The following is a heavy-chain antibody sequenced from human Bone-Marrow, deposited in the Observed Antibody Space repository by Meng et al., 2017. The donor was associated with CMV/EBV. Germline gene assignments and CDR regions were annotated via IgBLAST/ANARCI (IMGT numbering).Heavy chain of an antibody. D-gene: IGHD2-15*01. CDR3: QGYCSGGSCLHLIDY. J-gene: IGHJ4*02. CDR1: GFTFSSYR. V-gene: IGHV3-21*01. Sequence: SGFTFSSYRMKWVRQAPGKGLEWVSSISSSSSYIYYADSVKGRFTISRDNAKNSLYLQMNSLRAEDTAVYYCQGYCSGGSCLHLIDYWGQGTLVTVSS. CDR2: ISSSSSYI.